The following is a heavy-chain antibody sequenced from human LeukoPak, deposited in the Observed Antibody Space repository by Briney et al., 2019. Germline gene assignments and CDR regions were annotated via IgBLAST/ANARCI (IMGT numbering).Heavy chain of an antibody. CDR2: INPNSGGT. V-gene: IGHV1-2*02. D-gene: IGHD2-2*01. Sequence: ASVKVSCKASGYTFTGYYMHWVRQAPGQGLEWMGWINPNSGGTNYAQKFQGRVTMTRDTSISTAYMELSRLRSDDTAVYYCAREKGDCSSTSCYFRNWGQGTLVTVSS. CDR1: GYTFTGYY. J-gene: IGHJ4*02. CDR3: AREKGDCSSTSCYFRN.